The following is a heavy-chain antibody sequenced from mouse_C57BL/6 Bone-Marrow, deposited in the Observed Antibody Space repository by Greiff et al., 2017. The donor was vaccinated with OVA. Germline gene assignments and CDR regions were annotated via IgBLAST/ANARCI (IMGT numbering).Heavy chain of an antibody. D-gene: IGHD2-4*01. CDR2: INPNYGTT. J-gene: IGHJ4*01. V-gene: IGHV1-39*01. CDR3: ARHYDYPYYYAMDY. CDR1: GYSFTDYN. Sequence: EVQLQQSGPELVKPGASVKISCKASGYSFTDYNMHWVKQSNGQSLEWIGVINPNYGTTSYNQKFKGKATLTVDQSSSTAYMQLNSLTSEDSAVYYCARHYDYPYYYAMDYWGQGTSVTVSS.